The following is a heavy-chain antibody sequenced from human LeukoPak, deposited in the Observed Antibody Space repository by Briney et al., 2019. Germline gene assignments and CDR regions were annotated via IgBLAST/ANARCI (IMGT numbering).Heavy chain of an antibody. Sequence: GGSLRLSCAASGFTFSNYWMSWVRQTPGEGLEYLANINQVGSQTYYMDSVKGRFTISRDNAKNSLYLQMNSLRVEDTAVHYCATNSGKRFDYWGQGTLVTVSS. V-gene: IGHV3-7*01. D-gene: IGHD1-1*01. J-gene: IGHJ4*02. CDR1: GFTFSNYW. CDR3: ATNSGKRFDY. CDR2: INQVGSQT.